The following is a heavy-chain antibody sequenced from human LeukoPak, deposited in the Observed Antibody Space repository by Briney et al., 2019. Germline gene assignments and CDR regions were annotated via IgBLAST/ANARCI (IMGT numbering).Heavy chain of an antibody. Sequence: GGSLRLSCAASGFTFSSYAMHWVRQAPGKGLEWVSVIRGSGSIPYYADSVKGRFTISRENSKNTLYLQMNSLRAEDTAVYYCARDARDGYGGNPFDYWGQGTLVTVSS. CDR2: IRGSGSIP. D-gene: IGHD4-23*01. CDR1: GFTFSSYA. V-gene: IGHV3-23*01. J-gene: IGHJ4*02. CDR3: ARDARDGYGGNPFDY.